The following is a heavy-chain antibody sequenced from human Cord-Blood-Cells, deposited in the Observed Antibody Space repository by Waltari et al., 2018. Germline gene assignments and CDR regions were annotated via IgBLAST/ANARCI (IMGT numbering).Heavy chain of an antibody. CDR2: IYYSSSC. J-gene: IGHJ3*02. CDR3: ARHLLLEWLLEAFDI. Sequence: QLQLQESGPGLVKPSETLSLTCTVSVGSLSSSRYYWGWSPQPPGKGLEWIGSIYYSSSCYDNPSLKSRVTISVDTSKNQFSLKLSSVTAADTAVYYCARHLLLEWLLEAFDIGGQGTMVTVSS. D-gene: IGHD3-3*01. V-gene: IGHV4-39*01. CDR1: VGSLSSSRYY.